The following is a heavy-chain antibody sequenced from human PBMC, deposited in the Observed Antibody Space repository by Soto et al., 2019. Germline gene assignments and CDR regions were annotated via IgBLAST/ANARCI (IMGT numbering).Heavy chain of an antibody. V-gene: IGHV3-30*03. CDR3: ARVAYYYDSSGYFY. Sequence: GGSLRLSCAASGFTFSDYFMTWIRQAPGKGLEWVAVISYDGRNKYYADSVKGRFTISRDNAKNSLYLQMNSLRAEDTAVYYCARVAYYYDSSGYFYWGQGTLVTVSS. CDR1: GFTFSDYF. CDR2: ISYDGRNK. D-gene: IGHD3-22*01. J-gene: IGHJ4*02.